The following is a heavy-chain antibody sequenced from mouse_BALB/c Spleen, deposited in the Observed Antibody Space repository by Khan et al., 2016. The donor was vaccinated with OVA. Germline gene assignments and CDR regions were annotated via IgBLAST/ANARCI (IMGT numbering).Heavy chain of an antibody. V-gene: IGHV1-7*01. D-gene: IGHD2-12*01. CDR1: GYTFTTYW. CDR3: TRYRIDY. CDR2: INPTSGYT. J-gene: IGHJ2*01. Sequence: QVQLQQSGAELAKPGASVKMSCKASGYTFTTYWMHWVKQRPGQGLEWIGYINPTSGYTDYNERFKDKATLSADKSSRQAYMQLSSLTSEDSSVYYCTRYRIDYWGQGTTLTVSS.